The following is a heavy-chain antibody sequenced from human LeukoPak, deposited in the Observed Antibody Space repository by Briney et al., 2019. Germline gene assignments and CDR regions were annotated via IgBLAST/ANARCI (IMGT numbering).Heavy chain of an antibody. CDR3: VRHVPVSYPSGFDY. Sequence: GESLKISCKGSEYNFATKWIGWVRQMPGKGLEWMGIIYPGDSDTRYSPSFQGQVTISADKSINTAYLQWSSLKASDTAIYYCVRHVPVSYPSGFDYWGQGTLVTVSS. V-gene: IGHV5-51*01. CDR1: EYNFATKW. D-gene: IGHD3-10*01. J-gene: IGHJ4*02. CDR2: IYPGDSDT.